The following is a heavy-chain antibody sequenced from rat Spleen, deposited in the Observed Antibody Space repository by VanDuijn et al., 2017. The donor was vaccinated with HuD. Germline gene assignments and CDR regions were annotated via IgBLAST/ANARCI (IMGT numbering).Heavy chain of an antibody. CDR3: VRHWGY. V-gene: IGHV5-29*01. Sequence: EVQLVESGGGLVQPGRSMKLSCAASGFTFSSFPMAWVRQAPTKGLEWVATISYDGSSTYYRDSMKGRFTVSRDNAKSTLYLQMDSLRSEDTATYYCVRHWGYWGQGVMVTVSS. D-gene: IGHD4-6*01. J-gene: IGHJ2*01. CDR1: GFTFSSFP. CDR2: ISYDGSST.